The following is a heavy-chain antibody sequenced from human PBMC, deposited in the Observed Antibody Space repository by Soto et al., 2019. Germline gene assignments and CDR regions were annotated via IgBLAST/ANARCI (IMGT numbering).Heavy chain of an antibody. J-gene: IGHJ6*02. CDR2: IDWDDDK. V-gene: IGHV2-70*04. CDR3: ARERGDSSSWYYYGMDV. D-gene: IGHD6-13*01. CDR1: GFSLSTSGMR. Sequence: SGPTLVNPTQTLTLTCTLSGFSLSTSGMRVSWIRQPPGKALEWLARIDWDDDKFYSTSLRTRLTISKDTPKNQVVLTMTNMDPVDTATYYCARERGDSSSWYYYGMDVWGQGTTVTASS.